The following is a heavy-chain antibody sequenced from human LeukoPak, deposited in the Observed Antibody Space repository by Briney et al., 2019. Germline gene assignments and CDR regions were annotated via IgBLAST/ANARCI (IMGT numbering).Heavy chain of an antibody. D-gene: IGHD6-13*01. V-gene: IGHV1-18*01. J-gene: IGHJ4*02. Sequence: ASVQVSCKASGYNFNSYGINWVRQAPGQGLEWMGWISAYDGNTNYAQKFQDRFTMTTDTFTSTAYMELRSLRSDDTAVYYCARDDLSFIAHSSSWPNDYWGQGTLVTVSS. CDR3: ARDDLSFIAHSSSWPNDY. CDR2: ISAYDGNT. CDR1: GYNFNSYG.